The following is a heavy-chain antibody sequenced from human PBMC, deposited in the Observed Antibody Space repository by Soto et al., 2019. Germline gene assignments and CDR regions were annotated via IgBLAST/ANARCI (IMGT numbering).Heavy chain of an antibody. J-gene: IGHJ4*02. V-gene: IGHV3-30-3*01. D-gene: IGHD6-19*01. CDR1: GFTFSSYA. CDR2: ISYDGSNT. Sequence: QVQLVESGGGVVQPGRSLRLSCAASGFTFSSYAMHWVRQAPGKGLEWVAVISYDGSNTYYADSVKGRFTISRDNSKNTLYLQMNSLRAEDTAVYYCARVGQGLSIDYWGQGTLVTVSS. CDR3: ARVGQGLSIDY.